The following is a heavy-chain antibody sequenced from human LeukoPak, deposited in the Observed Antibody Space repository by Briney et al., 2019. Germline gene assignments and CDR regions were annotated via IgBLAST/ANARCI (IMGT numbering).Heavy chain of an antibody. CDR2: IRYNGNT. Sequence: PSETLSLTCTVSGGSFIGYWWSWIRQPPGKGLEWIGNIRYNGNTYSNPSLKSRVTISVDTSKNQFSMKLSSVTAADTAMYYCARYAALSGPNWLDPWGRGTLVTVSS. J-gene: IGHJ5*02. D-gene: IGHD6-19*01. CDR3: ARYAALSGPNWLDP. CDR1: GGSFIGYW. V-gene: IGHV4-59*01.